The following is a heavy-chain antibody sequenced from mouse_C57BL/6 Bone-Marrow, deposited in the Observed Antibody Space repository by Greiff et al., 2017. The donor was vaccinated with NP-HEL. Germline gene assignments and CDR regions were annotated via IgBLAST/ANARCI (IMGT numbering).Heavy chain of an antibody. V-gene: IGHV5-4*01. CDR2: ISDGGSYT. CDR1: GFTFSSYA. Sequence: DVQLQESGGGLVKPGGSLKLSCAASGFTFSSYAMSWVRQTPEKRLEWVATISDGGSYTYSPDNVKGRFTISRDNAKNNLYLQMSHLKSEDTAMYYCARGRVHFDYWGQGTTLTVSS. J-gene: IGHJ2*01. CDR3: ARGRVHFDY.